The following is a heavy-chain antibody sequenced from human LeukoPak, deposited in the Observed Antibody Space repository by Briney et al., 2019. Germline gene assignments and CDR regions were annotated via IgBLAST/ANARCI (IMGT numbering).Heavy chain of an antibody. CDR1: GGSISSYY. CDR2: IYYSGST. V-gene: IGHV4-59*12. J-gene: IGHJ5*02. D-gene: IGHD4-17*01. CDR3: ARDFSSTVLGGWFDP. Sequence: SETLSLTCTVSGGSISSYYWSWIRQPPGKGLEWIGYIYYSGSTYYNPSLKSRVTISVDTTKNQFSLKLSSVTAADTAVYYCARDFSSTVLGGWFDPWGQGTLVTVSS.